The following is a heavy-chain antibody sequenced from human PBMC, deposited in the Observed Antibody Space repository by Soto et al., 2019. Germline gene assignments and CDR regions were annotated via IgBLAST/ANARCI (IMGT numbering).Heavy chain of an antibody. J-gene: IGHJ4*02. CDR1: GVTFNSYT. CDR2: VNPIVGMS. D-gene: IGHD3-10*01. V-gene: IGHV1-69*02. CDR3: ASSYGSGSAHFDS. Sequence: QVQLVQSGAEVKKPVSSVKVSCTASGVTFNSYTIHWVRQAPGQGREWVGRVNPIVGMSNSAQKFQGRVKSTADKSTSKAYMDLNSLKSEDTSVYYCASSYGSGSAHFDSWGQGTLVTVSS.